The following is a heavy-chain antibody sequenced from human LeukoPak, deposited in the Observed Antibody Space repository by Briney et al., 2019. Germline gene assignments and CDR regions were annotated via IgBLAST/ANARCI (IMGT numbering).Heavy chain of an antibody. CDR1: GFTSSSYA. D-gene: IGHD3-16*02. V-gene: IGHV3-23*01. CDR3: AKDGYYDYVWGSYPLDY. CDR2: ISGSGDST. Sequence: GGSLRLSCAASGFTSSSYAMSWVRQAPGKGLEWVSDISGSGDSTNYADSVKGRFTISRDNSKNTLYLQMNSLRAEDTAVYYCAKDGYYDYVWGSYPLDYWGQGTLVTVSS. J-gene: IGHJ4*02.